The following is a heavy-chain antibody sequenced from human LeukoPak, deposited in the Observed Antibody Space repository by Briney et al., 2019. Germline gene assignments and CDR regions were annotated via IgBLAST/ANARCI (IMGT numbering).Heavy chain of an antibody. Sequence: GESLKISCKGSGYSFTSYWIGWVRPMPGKGLEWMGIIYPGDSDTRYSPSFQGQVTISADKSISTAYLQWSSLKASDTAMYYCATSPTPLGATKMDFDYWGQGTLVTVSS. J-gene: IGHJ4*02. CDR3: ATSPTPLGATKMDFDY. CDR1: GYSFTSYW. V-gene: IGHV5-51*01. D-gene: IGHD1-26*01. CDR2: IYPGDSDT.